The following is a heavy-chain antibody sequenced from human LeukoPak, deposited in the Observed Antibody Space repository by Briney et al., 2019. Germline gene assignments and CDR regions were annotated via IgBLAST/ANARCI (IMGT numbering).Heavy chain of an antibody. CDR1: GGTFSSYA. J-gene: IGHJ4*02. D-gene: IGHD3-22*01. CDR2: IIPILGIA. CDR3: ARGYDSSGSYDY. Sequence: SVKVSCKASGGTFSSYAISWVRQAPGQGLEWMGRIIPILGIANYAQKFQGRVTITADKSTSTAYMELSSLRSEDTAVYYCARGYDSSGSYDYWGQGTLVTVSS. V-gene: IGHV1-69*04.